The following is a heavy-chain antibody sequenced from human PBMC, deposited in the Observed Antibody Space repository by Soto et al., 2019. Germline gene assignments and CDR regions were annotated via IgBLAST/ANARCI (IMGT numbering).Heavy chain of an antibody. CDR3: AKDLSDTAMVPYFDY. V-gene: IGHV3-23*01. D-gene: IGHD5-18*01. Sequence: GGSLRHSCAASGFTFSSYAMSWVRQAPGKGLEWVSAISGSGGSTYYADSVEGRFTISRDNSKNTLYLQMNSLRAEDTAVYYCAKDLSDTAMVPYFDYWGQGTLVTVSS. CDR2: ISGSGGST. CDR1: GFTFSSYA. J-gene: IGHJ4*02.